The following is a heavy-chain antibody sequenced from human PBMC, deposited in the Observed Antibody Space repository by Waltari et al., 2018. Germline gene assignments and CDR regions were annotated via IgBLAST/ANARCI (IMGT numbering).Heavy chain of an antibody. CDR3: ARGGRSGAYDI. D-gene: IGHD2-15*01. CDR2: IYSGGST. Sequence: EVQLVETGGGLIQPGGSLRLSCAASGFTVSSNYMSWVRQAPGKGLEWVSVIYSGGSTYYADSVKGRVTISRDNSKKTLYLQMNSLRAEDTGVYDWARGGRSGAYDIWGQGTMVTVSS. CDR1: GFTVSSNY. V-gene: IGHV3-53*02. J-gene: IGHJ3*02.